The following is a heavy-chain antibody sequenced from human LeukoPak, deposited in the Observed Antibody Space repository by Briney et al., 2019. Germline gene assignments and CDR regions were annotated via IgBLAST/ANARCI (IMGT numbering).Heavy chain of an antibody. Sequence: GGSLRLSCAASGFTFSDYYMSWLRQAPGKGLEWVSYISSSGSTIYYADSVKGRFPISRDNAKNLLYLQMNSLRAEDTAVYYCARGLRAVTVFYYMDVWGKGTTVTVSS. CDR2: ISSSGSTI. J-gene: IGHJ6*03. CDR3: ARGLRAVTVFYYMDV. V-gene: IGHV3-11*01. D-gene: IGHD4-11*01. CDR1: GFTFSDYY.